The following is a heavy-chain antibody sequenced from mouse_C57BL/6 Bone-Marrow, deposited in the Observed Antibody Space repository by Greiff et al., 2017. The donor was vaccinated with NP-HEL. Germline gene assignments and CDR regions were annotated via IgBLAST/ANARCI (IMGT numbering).Heavy chain of an antibody. CDR2: IRNKANGYTT. V-gene: IGHV7-3*01. J-gene: IGHJ2*01. Sequence: EVKLQESGGGLVQPGGSLSLSCAASGFTFTDYYMSWVRQPPGKALEWLGFIRNKANGYTTEYSASVKGRFTISRDNSQSILYLQMNALRAEDSATYYCARYGMRLSYYFDYWGQGTTLTVSS. CDR3: ARYGMRLSYYFDY. CDR1: GFTFTDYY.